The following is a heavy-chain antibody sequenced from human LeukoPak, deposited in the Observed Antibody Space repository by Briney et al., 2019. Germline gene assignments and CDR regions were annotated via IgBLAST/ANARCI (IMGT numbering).Heavy chain of an antibody. CDR2: IRYDGSNK. V-gene: IGHV3-30*02. CDR3: AKPFCGGDCYSTPYNWFDP. D-gene: IGHD2-21*02. Sequence: GGSLRLSCAASGFTFSSYGMHWVRQAPGKGLEWVAFIRYDGSNKYYADSVQGRFTISRDNSKNTVYLQLNSLRAEDTAVYYCAKPFCGGDCYSTPYNWFDPWGQGTLVTVSS. CDR1: GFTFSSYG. J-gene: IGHJ5*02.